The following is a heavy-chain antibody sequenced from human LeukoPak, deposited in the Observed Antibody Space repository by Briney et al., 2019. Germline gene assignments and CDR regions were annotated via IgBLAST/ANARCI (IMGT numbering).Heavy chain of an antibody. CDR3: ARVTMYYYDSSGYELTPPGPYGMDV. CDR1: GFTFSDYY. Sequence: GGSLRLSCAASGFTFSDYYMSWIRQAPGKGLEWVSYISISSSYTNYADSVKGRFTTSRDNAKNSLYLQMNSLRAEDTAVYYCARVTMYYYDSSGYELTPPGPYGMDVWGQGTTVTVSS. J-gene: IGHJ6*02. V-gene: IGHV3-11*05. D-gene: IGHD3-22*01. CDR2: ISISSSYT.